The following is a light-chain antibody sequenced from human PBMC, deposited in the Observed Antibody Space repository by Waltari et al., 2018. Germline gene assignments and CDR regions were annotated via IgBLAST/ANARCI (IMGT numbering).Light chain of an antibody. CDR2: EDN. CDR3: YSTYSNGNRGV. V-gene: IGLV3-10*01. CDR1: AFPKNS. Sequence: SYELTQPPSVSVSPGQTARVTCSGDAFPKNSAYWYQQKSGQAPVLVIYEDNKRPSGIPEKFSGSSSGTMATLTISGAQVEDEADYYCYSTYSNGNRGVFGPGTTVTVL. J-gene: IGLJ1*01.